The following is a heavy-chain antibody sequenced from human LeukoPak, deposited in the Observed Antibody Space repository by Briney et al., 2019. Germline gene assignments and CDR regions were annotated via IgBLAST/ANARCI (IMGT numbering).Heavy chain of an antibody. CDR2: INHIGST. J-gene: IGHJ6*03. D-gene: IGHD3-22*01. CDR1: GGYFSGYY. Sequence: SETLSLTCAVYGGYFSGYYWSWIRQPPGKGRECHGEINHIGSTNYNTSLKSRVTISVDTSKNQFSLKLSSVTAADTAVYYCARGAVTGITVIVGAYYMDVWGKGTSVTVSS. CDR3: ARGAVTGITVIVGAYYMDV. V-gene: IGHV4-34*01.